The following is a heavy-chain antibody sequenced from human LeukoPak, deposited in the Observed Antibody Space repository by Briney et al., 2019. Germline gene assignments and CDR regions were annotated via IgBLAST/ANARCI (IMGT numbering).Heavy chain of an antibody. CDR3: ARGKYGGYFIDY. J-gene: IGHJ4*02. V-gene: IGHV3-74*01. Sequence: GGSPRLSCAASGFTFSTYWMHWVRQASGKGLVWVSRISSDGSITSYADSVKGRFTISRDNAKNTVYLQMNSLRAEDTAVYYCARGKYGGYFIDYWGQGTLVTVSS. D-gene: IGHD5-12*01. CDR2: ISSDGSIT. CDR1: GFTFSTYW.